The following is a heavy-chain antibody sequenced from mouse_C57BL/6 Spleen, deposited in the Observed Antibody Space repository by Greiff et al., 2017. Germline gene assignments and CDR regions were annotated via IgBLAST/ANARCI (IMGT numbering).Heavy chain of an antibody. CDR2: ISSGGDYI. J-gene: IGHJ4*01. Sequence: EVHLVESGEGLVKPGGSLKLSCAASGFTFSSYAMSWVRQTPEKRLEWVAYISSGGDYIYYADTVKGRFTLSRDNARTTLYLKMSSLKAEDTAMYDCTRNYGNYRMDYWGQGTSVTVSS. D-gene: IGHD2-1*01. V-gene: IGHV5-9-1*02. CDR3: TRNYGNYRMDY. CDR1: GFTFSSYA.